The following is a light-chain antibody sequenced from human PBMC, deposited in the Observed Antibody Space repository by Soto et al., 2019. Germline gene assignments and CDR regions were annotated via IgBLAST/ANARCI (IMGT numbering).Light chain of an antibody. CDR2: DAS. CDR3: QQRSTWPLT. CDR1: QSVSPY. J-gene: IGKJ4*01. V-gene: IGKV3-11*01. Sequence: EIVLTQSPATLSLSAGERATLSCRASQSVSPYLAWYQQKPGQAPRLLIYDASKRATGIPGRFSGSGSGTDFTLSISSLEPEDFAVYYCQQRSTWPLTFGGWTKVEIK.